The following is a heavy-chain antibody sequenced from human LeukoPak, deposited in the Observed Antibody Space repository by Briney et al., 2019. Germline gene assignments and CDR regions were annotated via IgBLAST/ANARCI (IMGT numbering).Heavy chain of an antibody. V-gene: IGHV1-69*04. Sequence: ASVKVSCKASGYTFTSYGISWVRQAPGQGLEWMGRIIVILGVTNYAQKFQGRVTITADKSTTTAYMELSSLTSEDTAVYYCARYIHPQGLVGYAMDVWGQGTTVTVSS. J-gene: IGHJ6*02. CDR1: GYTFTSYG. CDR3: ARYIHPQGLVGYAMDV. CDR2: IIVILGVT. D-gene: IGHD2-15*01.